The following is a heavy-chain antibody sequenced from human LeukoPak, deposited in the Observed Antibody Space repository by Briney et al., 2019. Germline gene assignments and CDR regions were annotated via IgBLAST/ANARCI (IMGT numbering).Heavy chain of an antibody. D-gene: IGHD2-2*01. Sequence: GGCLRLSCAASGFTFSSFSINWVSHAPGKGLEWVSGISGSGGSTYYADSVKGRFTISRDNSKNTLYLQMNSLRAEDTAVYYCAKDRHAPGRYCSSTTCFPFDPWGQGTLVTVSS. CDR2: ISGSGGST. CDR1: GFTFSSFS. V-gene: IGHV3-23*01. CDR3: AKDRHAPGRYCSSTTCFPFDP. J-gene: IGHJ5*02.